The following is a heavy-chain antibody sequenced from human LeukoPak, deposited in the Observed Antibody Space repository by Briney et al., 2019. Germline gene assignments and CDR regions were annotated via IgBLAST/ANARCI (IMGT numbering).Heavy chain of an antibody. V-gene: IGHV1-2*04. CDR2: INPNSGGT. J-gene: IGHJ6*02. D-gene: IGHD3-9*01. CDR1: GYTFTGYY. Sequence: GASVKVSCKASGYTFTGYYMHWVRQAPGQGLEWMGWINPNSGGTNYAQKFQGWVTMTRDTSISTAYMELSRLRSDDTAVYYCAIYYDILYGMDVWGQGTTVTVSS. CDR3: AIYYDILYGMDV.